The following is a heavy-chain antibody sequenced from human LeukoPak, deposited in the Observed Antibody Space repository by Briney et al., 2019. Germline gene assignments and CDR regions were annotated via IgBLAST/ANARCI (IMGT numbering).Heavy chain of an antibody. CDR3: AKVQVGATYRGYFDH. J-gene: IGHJ4*02. D-gene: IGHD1-14*01. CDR1: GFTFSSYA. Sequence: GGSLRLSCAASGFTFSSYAMSWVRQAPGKGLEWVSAISGSGGSTYYADSVKGRFTISRDNSKNTLYLQMNSLRAEDTAVYYCAKVQVGATYRGYFDHWGQGTLVTVSS. V-gene: IGHV3-23*01. CDR2: ISGSGGST.